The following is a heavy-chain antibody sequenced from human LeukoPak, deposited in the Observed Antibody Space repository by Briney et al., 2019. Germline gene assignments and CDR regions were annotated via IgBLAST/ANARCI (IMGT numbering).Heavy chain of an antibody. CDR2: IKEDGSET. CDR3: ARGGPTGALDY. D-gene: IGHD7-27*01. V-gene: IGHV3-7*01. J-gene: IGHJ4*02. CDR1: GFTFSSYW. Sequence: GALRLSCAASGFTFSSYWMTWVRQAPGTGLEWVANIKEDGSETYYVDSVKGRFTISRDNTKNSLYLQLNSLRAEDTAVYYCARGGPTGALDYWGQGTLVTVSS.